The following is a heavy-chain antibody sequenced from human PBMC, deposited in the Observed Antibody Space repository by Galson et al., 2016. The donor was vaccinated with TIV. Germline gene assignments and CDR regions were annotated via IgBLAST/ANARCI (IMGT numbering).Heavy chain of an antibody. CDR2: IKQDGSEK. CDR3: ARRYFDL. CDR1: GFTFSDHW. V-gene: IGHV3-7*03. Sequence: SLRLSCAASGFTFSDHWMHWVRQAPGKGLEWVANIKQDGSEKYYVDSVKGRFIISRGNTKNSLYLQMNSLRAEDTAVYYCARRYFDLWGRGTLVTVSS. J-gene: IGHJ2*01.